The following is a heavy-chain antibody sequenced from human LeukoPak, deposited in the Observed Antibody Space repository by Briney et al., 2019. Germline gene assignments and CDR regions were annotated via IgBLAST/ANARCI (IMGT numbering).Heavy chain of an antibody. CDR1: GYSFTSYW. D-gene: IGHD2-2*01. CDR3: ARVNCSSTSCYWVDAFDI. Sequence: GESLKISCKGSGYSFTSYWIGWVRQMPGKGLEWMGIIYPGDSDTRYSPSFQGQVTISADKSISTAYLQWSSLKASDTAMYYCARVNCSSTSCYWVDAFDIWGQGTMVTASS. V-gene: IGHV5-51*01. J-gene: IGHJ3*02. CDR2: IYPGDSDT.